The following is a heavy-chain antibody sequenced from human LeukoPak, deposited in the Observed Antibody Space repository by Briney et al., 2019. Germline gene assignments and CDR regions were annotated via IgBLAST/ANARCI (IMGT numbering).Heavy chain of an antibody. CDR2: IYTSGST. Sequence: SETLSLTCTVSGGSISSYYWSWIRQPAGKGLEWIGRIYTSGSTNYNPSLKSRVTMSVDTSKNQFSLKLSSVTAADTAVYYCARDGDSSSWLTYFDYWGQGTLVTVSS. V-gene: IGHV4-4*07. CDR3: ARDGDSSSWLTYFDY. D-gene: IGHD6-13*01. J-gene: IGHJ4*02. CDR1: GGSISSYY.